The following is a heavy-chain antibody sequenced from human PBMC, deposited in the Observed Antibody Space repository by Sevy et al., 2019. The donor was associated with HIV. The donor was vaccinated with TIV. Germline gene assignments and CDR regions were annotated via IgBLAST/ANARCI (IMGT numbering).Heavy chain of an antibody. J-gene: IGHJ1*01. D-gene: IGHD1-1*01. CDR1: GFIFSDYY. V-gene: IGHV3-11*01. CDR2: IGSSGSTI. Sequence: GGSLRLSCAASGFIFSDYYMSWIRQAPGKGLEWVSYIGSSGSTIYYADSVKGRFTISRDNAKKSGHLQINSLRAEDTAVYYCAGGGDWNQAFFHHLGQGTLVTVSS. CDR3: AGGGDWNQAFFHH.